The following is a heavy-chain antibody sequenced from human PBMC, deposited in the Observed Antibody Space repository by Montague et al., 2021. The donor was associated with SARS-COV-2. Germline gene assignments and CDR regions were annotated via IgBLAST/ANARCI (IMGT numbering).Heavy chain of an antibody. Sequence: SETLSLTCAVYGGSFSGYYWSWIRQPPGKGLEWIGEINHSGSTNHNPSLKSRVTISVDTSKSQFSLKLSSVTAADTAVYYCARGAPTITMIVVVFTGAGWYFDLWGRGTLVTVSS. CDR2: INHSGST. J-gene: IGHJ2*01. V-gene: IGHV4-34*01. CDR3: ARGAPTITMIVVVFTGAGWYFDL. CDR1: GGSFSGYY. D-gene: IGHD3-22*01.